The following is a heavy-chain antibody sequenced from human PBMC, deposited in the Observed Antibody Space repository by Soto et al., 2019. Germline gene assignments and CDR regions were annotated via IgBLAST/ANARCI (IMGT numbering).Heavy chain of an antibody. CDR1: GGSFSGYY. V-gene: IGHV4-34*01. Sequence: PSETLSLTCAVYGGSFSGYYWSWLRQPPGKGLEWIGEINHSGSTNYIPSLKSRVSISVDTSKNQFSLKLSSVTAADTAVYYCARCNTADAFDIWGQGTMVT. CDR3: ARCNTADAFDI. CDR2: INHSGST. J-gene: IGHJ3*02.